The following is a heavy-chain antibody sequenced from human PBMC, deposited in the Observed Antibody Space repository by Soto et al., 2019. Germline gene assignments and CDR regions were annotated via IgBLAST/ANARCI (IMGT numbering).Heavy chain of an antibody. CDR3: ARGLYDYIWGSYRTAGHYFDY. J-gene: IGHJ4*02. V-gene: IGHV1-46*01. CDR1: GYTFTSYY. D-gene: IGHD3-16*02. CDR2: INPSGGST. Sequence: QVQLVQSGAEVKKPGASVKVSCKASGYTFTSYYMHWVRQAPGQGLEWMGIINPSGGSTGYAQKFQSRVTMNRDTSTSTVYMELSSLRSEDTAVYYCARGLYDYIWGSYRTAGHYFDYWGQGTLVTVSS.